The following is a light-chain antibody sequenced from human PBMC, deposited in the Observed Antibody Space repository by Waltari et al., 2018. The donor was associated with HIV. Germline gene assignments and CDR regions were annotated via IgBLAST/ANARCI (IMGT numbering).Light chain of an antibody. Sequence: DIQMTQSPSSLSASVGARVTITCRTSQSISSFLNWLQQKPGKSPNLLIYAASTLHSGVPSHFSGSGSGTDFTLTISNLQPDDFATYYCQQTYNTPYTFGQWTKLDI. CDR2: AAS. CDR3: QQTYNTPYT. CDR1: QSISSF. J-gene: IGKJ2*01. V-gene: IGKV1-39*01.